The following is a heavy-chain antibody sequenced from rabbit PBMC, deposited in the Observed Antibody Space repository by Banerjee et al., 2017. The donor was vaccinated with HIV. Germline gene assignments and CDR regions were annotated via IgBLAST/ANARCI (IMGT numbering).Heavy chain of an antibody. Sequence: QEQLEESGGGLVQPEGSLTLTCKASGFDFSSNVMCWVRQAPGKGPEWIACIDNGDGNTYHARWAKGRFIISKTSSTTVTLQMTSLTAADTATYFCARFSYVGISAYALWGQGTLVTVS. CDR3: ARFSYVGISAYAL. CDR1: GFDFSSNV. CDR2: IDNGDGNT. J-gene: IGHJ6*01. V-gene: IGHV1S47*01. D-gene: IGHD8-1*01.